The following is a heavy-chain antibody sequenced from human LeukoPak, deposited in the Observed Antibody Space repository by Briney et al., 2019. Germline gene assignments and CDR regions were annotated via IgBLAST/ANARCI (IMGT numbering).Heavy chain of an antibody. CDR1: GFSLSTSGMC. Sequence: SGPTLVKPTQTLTLTCTFSGFSLSTSGMCVSWIRQPPGKALEWLARIDWDDDKYYSTSLKTRLTISKDTSKNQVVLTMTNMDPVDTATYYCARSPLPDYDSSGSPLDYYYMDVWGKGTTVTVSS. J-gene: IGHJ6*03. D-gene: IGHD3-22*01. V-gene: IGHV2-70*11. CDR3: ARSPLPDYDSSGSPLDYYYMDV. CDR2: IDWDDDK.